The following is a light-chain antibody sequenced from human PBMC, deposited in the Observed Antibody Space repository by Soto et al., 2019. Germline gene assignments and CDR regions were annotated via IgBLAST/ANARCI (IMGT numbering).Light chain of an antibody. CDR3: QQYNSYPPYT. J-gene: IGKJ2*01. CDR2: DAS. CDR1: QSISSW. V-gene: IGKV1-5*01. Sequence: TQSPATLSLSPGERATLSCRASQSISSWLAWYQQKPGKAPKLLIYDASSLESGVPSRFSGSGSGTEFTLTISSLQPDDFATYYCQQYNSYPPYTFGQGTKLEIK.